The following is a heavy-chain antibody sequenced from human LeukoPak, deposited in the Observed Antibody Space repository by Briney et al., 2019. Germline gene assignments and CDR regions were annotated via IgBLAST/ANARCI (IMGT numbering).Heavy chain of an antibody. D-gene: IGHD5-18*01. Sequence: GGSLRLSCAASGFTFSSYWMSWVRQAPGKGLEWVGRIKPAKTHGATADYGAPVKGKFTIARDDSTDRLFLQMNSLETEDTAVYFCAREGSLYGYHSFDSWGQGTLVTVST. CDR2: IKPAKTHGATA. J-gene: IGHJ4*02. CDR3: AREGSLYGYHSFDS. CDR1: GFTFSSYW. V-gene: IGHV3-15*01.